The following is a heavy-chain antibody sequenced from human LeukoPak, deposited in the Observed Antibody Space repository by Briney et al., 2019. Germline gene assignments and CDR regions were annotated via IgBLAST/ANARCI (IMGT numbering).Heavy chain of an antibody. V-gene: IGHV4-59*01. CDR3: ARNYYYYGMDV. CDR2: IYYSGST. J-gene: IGHJ6*02. Sequence: SETLSLTCTVSGVSISSYYWSWMRQPPGKGLEWSGYIYYSGSTNYNPSLKSRVTISVDTSKNQFSLKLSSVTAADTAVYYCARNYYYYGMDVWGQGTTVTVSS. CDR1: GVSISSYY.